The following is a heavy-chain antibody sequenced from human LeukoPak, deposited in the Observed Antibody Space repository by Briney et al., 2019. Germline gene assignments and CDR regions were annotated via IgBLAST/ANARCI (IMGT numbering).Heavy chain of an antibody. V-gene: IGHV3-30*04. J-gene: IGHJ4*02. Sequence: GSLRLSCAASGFTFSSYAMHWVRQAPGKGLEWVAVISYDGSNKYYADSVKGRFTISRDNSKNTLYLQMNSLRADDTAVYYCARAPYYYDSSGYPSYWGQGTLVTVSS. D-gene: IGHD3-22*01. CDR2: ISYDGSNK. CDR1: GFTFSSYA. CDR3: ARAPYYYDSSGYPSY.